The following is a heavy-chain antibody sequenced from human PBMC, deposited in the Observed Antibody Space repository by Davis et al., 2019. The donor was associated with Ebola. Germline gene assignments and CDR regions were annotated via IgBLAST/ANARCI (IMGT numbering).Heavy chain of an antibody. Sequence: MPSETLSLTCTVSGGSISSNNYYWGWIRQPPGKGLEWIGEINHSGGTNYNPSLKSRVTMSVDTSKNQFSLKLSSVTAADTAVYYCAREPLATGTDYYYGMDVWGKGTTVTVSS. CDR2: INHSGGT. CDR3: AREPLATGTDYYYGMDV. J-gene: IGHJ6*04. V-gene: IGHV4-39*07. D-gene: IGHD5-12*01. CDR1: GGSISSNNYY.